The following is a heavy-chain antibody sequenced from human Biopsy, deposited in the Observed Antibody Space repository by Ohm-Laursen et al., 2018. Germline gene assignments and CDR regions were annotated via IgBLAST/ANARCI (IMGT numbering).Heavy chain of an antibody. Sequence: SQTLSLTCTVSGGSIGGGEYYWNWIRQHPGKGLARIGLISYSGTTSYNPSLESLLTISIDTSKNHFSLNLRSVTAADTAVYYCARGVPHYDGSGFPLAGYWYFDLWGRGTLVTVSS. CDR3: ARGVPHYDGSGFPLAGYWYFDL. D-gene: IGHD3-22*01. V-gene: IGHV4-31*01. CDR2: ISYSGTT. J-gene: IGHJ2*01. CDR1: GGSIGGGEYY.